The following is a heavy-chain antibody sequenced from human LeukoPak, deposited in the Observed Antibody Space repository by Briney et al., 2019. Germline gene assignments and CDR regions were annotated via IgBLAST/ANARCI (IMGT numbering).Heavy chain of an antibody. V-gene: IGHV3-30*04. CDR1: GFTFSSYA. CDR3: ARPYYYDSSGYYLKPSYGMDV. J-gene: IGHJ6*02. CDR2: ISYDGSNK. Sequence: QPGRSLRLSCAASGFTFSSYAMHWVRQAPGKGLEWVAVISYDGSNKYYADSVKGRFTISRDNSKNTLYLQMNSLRAEDTAVYYCARPYYYDSSGYYLKPSYGMDVWGQGTTVTVSS. D-gene: IGHD3-22*01.